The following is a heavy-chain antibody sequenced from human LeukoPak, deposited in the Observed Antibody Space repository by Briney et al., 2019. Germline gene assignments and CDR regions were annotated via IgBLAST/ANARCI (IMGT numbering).Heavy chain of an antibody. J-gene: IGHJ5*02. CDR1: GYTFTSYG. CDR3: ARRVTNDYGDYGWFDP. Sequence: ASVKVSCKASGYTFTSYGISWVRQAPGQGLEWMGWISAYNGNTNYAQKLQGRVTMTTDTSTSTAYMELRSLRSDDTAVYYCARRVTNDYGDYGWFDPWGQGTLVTVSS. V-gene: IGHV1-18*01. D-gene: IGHD4-17*01. CDR2: ISAYNGNT.